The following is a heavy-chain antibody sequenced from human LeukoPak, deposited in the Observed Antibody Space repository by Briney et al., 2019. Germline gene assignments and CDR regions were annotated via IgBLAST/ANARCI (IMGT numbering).Heavy chain of an antibody. CDR2: ISGSGDNT. Sequence: LESGGGLVKPGGSLRLSCAASGFTFSNYAMSWVRQAPGKGLEWVSAISGSGDNTYYADSVKGRFTVSRDNSKNTLYVQMKSLRAEDTAVYYCAKDFVVVPGNVNYFDYWGQGTLVTVSS. CDR3: AKDFVVVPGNVNYFDY. D-gene: IGHD2-21*02. CDR1: GFTFSNYA. V-gene: IGHV3-23*01. J-gene: IGHJ4*02.